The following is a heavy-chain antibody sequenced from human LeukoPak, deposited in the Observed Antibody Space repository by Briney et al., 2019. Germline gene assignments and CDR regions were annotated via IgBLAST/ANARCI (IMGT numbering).Heavy chain of an antibody. J-gene: IGHJ4*02. V-gene: IGHV3-7*05. CDR3: ATWSNAWEFDY. Sequence: GGSLRLSCAASGFTFSSYGMSWVRQAPGKGLEWVAHIDEDGSDKYYVDSVAGRFSISRDNTKNSLYLQMSSLRAEDTAVYYCATWSNAWEFDYWGQGTLVSVSS. CDR2: IDEDGSDK. D-gene: IGHD1-26*01. CDR1: GFTFSSYG.